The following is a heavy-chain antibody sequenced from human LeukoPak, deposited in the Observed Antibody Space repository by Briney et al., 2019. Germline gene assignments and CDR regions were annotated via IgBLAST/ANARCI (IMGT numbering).Heavy chain of an antibody. J-gene: IGHJ4*02. CDR3: ARELRDSGYDFDY. V-gene: IGHV3-30*04. CDR1: GFTFSNCV. D-gene: IGHD5-12*01. CDR2: MSNDGSEK. Sequence: GGSLRLSCAASGFTFSNCVMHWVRQAPGKGLEWVAAMSNDGSEKYYADSVKGRFTISRDNSKNTLYLQMNSLRPADTAVYYCARELRDSGYDFDYWGQGTLVTVSS.